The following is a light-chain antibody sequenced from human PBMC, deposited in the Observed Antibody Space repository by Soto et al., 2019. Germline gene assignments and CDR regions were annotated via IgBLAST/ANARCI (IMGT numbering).Light chain of an antibody. CDR3: QQYGASPWT. CDR2: DAS. J-gene: IGKJ1*01. CDR1: QSVSSY. V-gene: IGKV3-11*01. Sequence: VLTQSPATLSLSPGERATLSCMASQSVSSYLAWYQQKPGQAPRLLIYDASNRATGIPARFSGSGSGTDFTLTISRLEPEDFAVYYCQQYGASPWTFGQGTKVDI.